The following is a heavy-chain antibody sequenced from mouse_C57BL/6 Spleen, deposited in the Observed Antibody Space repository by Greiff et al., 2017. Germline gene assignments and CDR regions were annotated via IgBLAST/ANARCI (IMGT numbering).Heavy chain of an antibody. D-gene: IGHD3-3*01. CDR2: FYPASGSI. Sequence: QVQLQQPGAELVKPGASVKLSCKASGYTFTEYTIHWVKQRPGQGLEWIGWFYPASGSIKYNEKFKDKSTLTADKSSSTVYMELSRFTSEDASVYLCERHEDSPLGGFAYWGQGTLVTVSA. V-gene: IGHV1-62-2*01. CDR1: GYTFTEYT. CDR3: ERHEDSPLGGFAY. J-gene: IGHJ3*01.